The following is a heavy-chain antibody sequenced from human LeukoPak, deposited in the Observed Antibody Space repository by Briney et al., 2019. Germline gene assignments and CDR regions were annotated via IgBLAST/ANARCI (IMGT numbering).Heavy chain of an antibody. V-gene: IGHV4-59*08. Sequence: SETLSLTCTVSGDSISSRYWSWIRQPPGQGLEWIGYIQYSGSTNYNSSLKSRATISADTSKNQFSLKLSSVTAADTAVYYCARRNSGSYYPFDYWGQGTLVTVSS. CDR2: IQYSGST. CDR3: ARRNSGSYYPFDY. J-gene: IGHJ4*02. CDR1: GDSISSRY. D-gene: IGHD1-26*01.